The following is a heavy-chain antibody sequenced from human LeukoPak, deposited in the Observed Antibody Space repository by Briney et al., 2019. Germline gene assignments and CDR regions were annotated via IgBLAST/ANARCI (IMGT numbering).Heavy chain of an antibody. D-gene: IGHD2/OR15-2a*01. J-gene: IGHJ4*02. CDR3: ARRRAVPGFYYFDY. CDR1: GVSVSNYY. Sequence: SSGSLSLTCAVSGVSVSNYYASWVRHPPQRGIDWIGYSHYIGSPTSNPSLKSRVTIPLDTSKTQFSLTLTSLTAADTAVYYCARRRAVPGFYYFDYWGQGALVTVSS. CDR2: SHYIGSP. V-gene: IGHV4-59*08.